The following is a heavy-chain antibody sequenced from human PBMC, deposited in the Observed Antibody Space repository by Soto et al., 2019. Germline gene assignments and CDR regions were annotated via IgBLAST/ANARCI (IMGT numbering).Heavy chain of an antibody. CDR1: GGTISSYY. V-gene: IGHV4-59*08. CDR3: ARAYYDFWSGYSTYYFDY. J-gene: IGHJ4*02. D-gene: IGHD3-3*01. Sequence: PLETLSLTCTVPGGTISSYYWSSIRQPPGKGLEWIGYIYYSGSTNYNPSLKSRVTISVDTSKNQFSLKLSSVTAADTAVYYCARAYYDFWSGYSTYYFDYWGQGTLVTVSS. CDR2: IYYSGST.